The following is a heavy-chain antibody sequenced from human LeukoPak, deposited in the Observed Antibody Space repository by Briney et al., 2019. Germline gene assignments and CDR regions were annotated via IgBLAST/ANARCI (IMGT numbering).Heavy chain of an antibody. D-gene: IGHD3-9*01. Sequence: PGGSLRLSCAASGFTFSSYSMNWVRQAPGKGLEWVSYISSSSSTIYYADSVKGRFTISRDNAKNSLYMQMNSLRAEDTAVYYCASAIRYFDWQLRRGAFDIWGQGTMVTVSS. V-gene: IGHV3-48*04. CDR3: ASAIRYFDWQLRRGAFDI. J-gene: IGHJ3*02. CDR1: GFTFSSYS. CDR2: ISSSSSTI.